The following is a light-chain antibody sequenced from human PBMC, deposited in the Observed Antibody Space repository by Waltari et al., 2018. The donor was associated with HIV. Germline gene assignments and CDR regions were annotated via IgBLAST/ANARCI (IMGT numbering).Light chain of an antibody. Sequence: QAGLTQPPSVSTGLRQTATLTCTGDSATVGNQGATWLQQHQGHPPKLLFYGNNNRRSGISERFSASRSGNTASLTITGLQPEDEADYFCSAWDRSLSAVVFGGGTTLIVL. V-gene: IGLV10-54*04. CDR3: SAWDRSLSAVV. J-gene: IGLJ2*01. CDR2: GNN. CDR1: SATVGNQG.